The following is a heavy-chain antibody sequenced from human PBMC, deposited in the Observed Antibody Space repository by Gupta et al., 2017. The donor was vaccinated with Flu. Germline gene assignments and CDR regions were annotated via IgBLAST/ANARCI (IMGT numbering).Heavy chain of an antibody. J-gene: IGHJ6*02. D-gene: IGHD3-3*01. Sequence: EVQLVESGGGLVQPGGSLRLSCAASGFTFTNSWVHWVRQAPGKGLVWVSCINGDDGRYTKYAESVEGRFTMSSDSAKNTMYLQMNSLRDEDTAVYFCAREYYNLGSNYFRRGEFGMDVWGQGTTVTVSS. CDR1: GFTFTNSW. CDR2: INGDDGRYT. CDR3: AREYYNLGSNYFRRGEFGMDV. V-gene: IGHV3-74*03.